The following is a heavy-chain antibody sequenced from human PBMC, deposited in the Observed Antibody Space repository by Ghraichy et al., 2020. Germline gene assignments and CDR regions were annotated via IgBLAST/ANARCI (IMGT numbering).Heavy chain of an antibody. V-gene: IGHV1-18*01. J-gene: IGHJ4*02. D-gene: IGHD3-10*01. Sequence: ASVKVSCKASGYTFTSFDINWVRQAPGQRLEWMGWITAYNGNTKYSQKFQGRVTITTDTSTSTAYMELRSLRSDDTAVYYCAREWVPMVRGVTGEYFDYWGQGSLVPGSS. CDR1: GYTFTSFD. CDR2: ITAYNGNT. CDR3: AREWVPMVRGVTGEYFDY.